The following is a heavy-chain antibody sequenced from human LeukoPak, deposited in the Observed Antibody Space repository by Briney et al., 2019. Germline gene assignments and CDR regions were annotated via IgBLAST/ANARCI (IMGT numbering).Heavy chain of an antibody. Sequence: GASVKVSCKASGYTFTGYYMHWVRQAPGQGLEWMGRINPNSGGTNYAQKFQGRVTMTRDTSIGTAYMELSRLRSDDTAVYYCARVKMTTVTTYDYWGQGTLVTVSS. CDR1: GYTFTGYY. D-gene: IGHD4-17*01. CDR2: INPNSGGT. J-gene: IGHJ4*02. V-gene: IGHV1-2*06. CDR3: ARVKMTTVTTYDY.